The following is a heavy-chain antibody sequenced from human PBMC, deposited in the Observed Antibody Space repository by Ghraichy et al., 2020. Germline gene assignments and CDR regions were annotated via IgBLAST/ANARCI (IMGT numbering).Heavy chain of an antibody. CDR2: INHSGST. CDR3: ARRRAVVAFNYYYYYMDV. J-gene: IGHJ6*03. V-gene: IGHV4-34*01. Sequence: SETLSLTCAVYGGSFSGYYWSWIRQPPGKGLEWIGEINHSGSTNYNPSLKSRVTISVDTSKNQFSLKLSSVTAADTAVYYCARRRAVVAFNYYYYYMDVWGKGTTVTVSS. D-gene: IGHD2-15*01. CDR1: GGSFSGYY.